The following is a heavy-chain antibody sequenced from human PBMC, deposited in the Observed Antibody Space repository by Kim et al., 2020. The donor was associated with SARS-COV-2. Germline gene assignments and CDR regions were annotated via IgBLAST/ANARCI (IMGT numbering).Heavy chain of an antibody. J-gene: IGHJ4*02. Sequence: SETLSLTCTISGGSITTRSYYWGWLRQSPGKGLAWIGSVFYTGSTYYNSSLKSQVTLSVDTSKNQFSLNLNSVTAADTALYFCASITYGHYFDYWGQGALVTVSS. CDR1: GGSITTRSYY. V-gene: IGHV4-39*01. CDR2: VFYTGST. CDR3: ASITYGHYFDY. D-gene: IGHD3-10*01.